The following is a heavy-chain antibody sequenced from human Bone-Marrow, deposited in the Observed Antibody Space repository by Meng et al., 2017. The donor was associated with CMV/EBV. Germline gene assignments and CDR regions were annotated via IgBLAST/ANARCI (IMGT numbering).Heavy chain of an antibody. J-gene: IGHJ4*02. Sequence: GGSLRLSCAASGFTFSSYSMNWVRQAPGKGLEWVSSISSSSSYIYYADSVKGRFTISRDNAKNSLYLQMNSLRAEDTAVYYCARAYCSGGSCYSPGIYWGQGTLVTVSS. CDR2: ISSSSSYI. V-gene: IGHV3-21*01. D-gene: IGHD2-15*01. CDR1: GFTFSSYS. CDR3: ARAYCSGGSCYSPGIY.